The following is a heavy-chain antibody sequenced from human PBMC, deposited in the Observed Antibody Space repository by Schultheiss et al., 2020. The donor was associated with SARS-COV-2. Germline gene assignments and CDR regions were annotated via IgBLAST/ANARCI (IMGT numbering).Heavy chain of an antibody. CDR1: GFTFSSYG. Sequence: GGSLRLSCAASGFTFSSYGMHWVRQAPGKGLEWVAFIRYDGSNKYYADSVKGRFTISRDNSKNTLYLQMNSLRDEDTAVYYCARLGFSSTSCYTTDYWGQGTLVTVSS. CDR3: ARLGFSSTSCYTTDY. CDR2: IRYDGSNK. V-gene: IGHV3-30*02. J-gene: IGHJ4*02. D-gene: IGHD2-2*02.